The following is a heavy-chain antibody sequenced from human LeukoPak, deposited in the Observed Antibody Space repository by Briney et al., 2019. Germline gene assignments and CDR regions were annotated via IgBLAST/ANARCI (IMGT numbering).Heavy chain of an antibody. V-gene: IGHV4-59*01. CDR3: ARGVEMATILVGL. CDR1: GGSISSYY. CDR2: IYYSGST. D-gene: IGHD5-24*01. J-gene: IGHJ4*02. Sequence: PSETLSLTCTVSGGSISSYYWSWIRQPPGKGLEWIGHIYYSGSTNYNPSLKSRVTISVDTSKNQISLKLSSVTTADTAVYYCARGVEMATILVGLWGQGTLVTVSS.